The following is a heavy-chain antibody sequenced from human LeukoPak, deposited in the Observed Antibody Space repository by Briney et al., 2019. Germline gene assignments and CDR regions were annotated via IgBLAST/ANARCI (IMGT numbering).Heavy chain of an antibody. Sequence: SETLSLTCAVYGGSFSGYYWSWIRQRPGKGLEWIGQISPRGGTTYNPSLESRVTISVDTSKNQFSLKLSSVTAADTAVYYCARDGDYCGSGRPHWFDPWGQGTLVTVSS. D-gene: IGHD3-10*01. CDR1: GGSFSGYY. CDR2: ISPRGGT. CDR3: ARDGDYCGSGRPHWFDP. V-gene: IGHV4-34*01. J-gene: IGHJ5*02.